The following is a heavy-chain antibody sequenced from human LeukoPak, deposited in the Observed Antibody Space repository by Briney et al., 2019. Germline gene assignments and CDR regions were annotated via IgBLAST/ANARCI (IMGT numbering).Heavy chain of an antibody. J-gene: IGHJ5*02. CDR3: AKYKVAVPGAFDH. D-gene: IGHD1-1*01. CDR1: EFTFSSYP. CDR2: ISVSGDET. V-gene: IGHV3-23*01. Sequence: GGSLRLSCVGSEFTFSSYPMTSVRRAPGKGLEWVSAISVSGDETYYADSVKGRFTISRDNSKNTLYLQMNSLRAGDTAVYYCAKYKVAVPGAFDHWGQGTLVTVSS.